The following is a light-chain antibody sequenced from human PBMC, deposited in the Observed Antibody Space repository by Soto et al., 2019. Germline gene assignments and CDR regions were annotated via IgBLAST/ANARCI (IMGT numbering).Light chain of an antibody. CDR1: QDIIIA. J-gene: IGKJ4*01. CDR3: QQGPSFPLT. Sequence: DIQMTQSPSSVSASVGDRVTITCRASQDIIIALAWFQQKPGEAPRLLIYTASSLHSGVPSRFSGSGSGTDFPLTISSLQPEDFATYYCQQGPSFPLTFGGGTKVEMK. V-gene: IGKV1-12*01. CDR2: TAS.